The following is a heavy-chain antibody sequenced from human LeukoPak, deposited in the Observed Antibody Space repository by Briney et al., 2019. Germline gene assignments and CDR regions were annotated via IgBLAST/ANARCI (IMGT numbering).Heavy chain of an antibody. CDR2: INSDGSST. CDR1: GFTFTNYW. J-gene: IGHJ4*02. Sequence: PGGSLRLSCAASGFTFTNYWIHWVRQAPGKGLVWVSHINSDGSSTPYADSVKGRFTISRDKAKNMLYLQMNNLRAEDTAVYYCARGHSGSYSRTFDYWGQGILVTVSS. D-gene: IGHD1-26*01. V-gene: IGHV3-74*01. CDR3: ARGHSGSYSRTFDY.